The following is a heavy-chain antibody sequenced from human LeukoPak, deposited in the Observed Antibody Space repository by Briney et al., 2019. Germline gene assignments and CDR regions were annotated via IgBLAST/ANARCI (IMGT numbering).Heavy chain of an antibody. V-gene: IGHV1-69*05. CDR2: IIPIFGTA. D-gene: IGHD5-24*01. Sequence: SVKVSCKASGGTFRSYAISWVRQAPGQGLEWMGGIIPIFGTANYAQKFQGRVTITTDESTSTACMELSSLRSEDTAVYYCARGPGLQFKSYFDYWGQGTLVTVSS. CDR1: GGTFRSYA. CDR3: ARGPGLQFKSYFDY. J-gene: IGHJ4*02.